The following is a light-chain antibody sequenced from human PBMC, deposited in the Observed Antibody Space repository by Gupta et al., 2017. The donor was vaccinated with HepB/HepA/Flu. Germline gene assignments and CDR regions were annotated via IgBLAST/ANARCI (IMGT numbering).Light chain of an antibody. CDR3: ATWDASLNNFV. Sequence: QSVPTQPPSASGTPGQRVTISCSGTSSNIGGNFVYWYQQVPGTAPKLLIYRNNQRPSGVPDRFSGSKSGTSASLPITGLRSEDEVDYYCATWDASLNNFVFGGGTKLTVL. CDR2: RNN. CDR1: SSNIGGNF. J-gene: IGLJ2*01. V-gene: IGLV1-47*01.